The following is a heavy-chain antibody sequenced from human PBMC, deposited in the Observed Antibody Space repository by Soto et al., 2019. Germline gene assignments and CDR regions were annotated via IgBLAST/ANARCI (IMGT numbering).Heavy chain of an antibody. CDR3: GRAFPYSSSSFDY. CDR1: GGSFSGYY. CDR2: INHSGST. D-gene: IGHD6-6*01. Sequence: SETLSLTCAVYGGSFSGYYWSWIRQPPGKGLEWIGEINHSGSTNYNPSLKSRVTISVDTSKNQFSLKLSSVTAADTAVYYCGRAFPYSSSSFDYWGQGTLVTVSS. V-gene: IGHV4-34*01. J-gene: IGHJ4*02.